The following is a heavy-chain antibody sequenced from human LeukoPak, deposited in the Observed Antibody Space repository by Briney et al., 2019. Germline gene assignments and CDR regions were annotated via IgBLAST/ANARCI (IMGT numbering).Heavy chain of an antibody. CDR3: ARVRARWRLIAVAVVLEY. Sequence: ASVKVSCKASGYTFTSYDINWVRQATGQGLEWMGWMNPNSGNTGYAQKFQGRVTMTRNTSISTAYMELSRLRSEDTAVYYCARVRARWRLIAVAVVLEYWGQGTLVTVSS. V-gene: IGHV1-8*01. CDR1: GYTFTSYD. CDR2: MNPNSGNT. D-gene: IGHD6-19*01. J-gene: IGHJ4*02.